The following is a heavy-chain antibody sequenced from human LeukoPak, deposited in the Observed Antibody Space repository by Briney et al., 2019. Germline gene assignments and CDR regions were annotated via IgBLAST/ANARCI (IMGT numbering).Heavy chain of an antibody. J-gene: IGHJ4*02. CDR3: AKDYSSGWYRVDY. CDR1: GFTFSSYS. V-gene: IGHV3-21*04. CDR2: ISSSSSYI. Sequence: GGSLRLSCAASGFTFSSYSMNWVRQAPGKGLEWVSSISSSSSYIYYADSVKGRFTISRDNAKNSLYLQMNSLRAEDTAVYYCAKDYSSGWYRVDYWGQGTLVTVSS. D-gene: IGHD6-19*01.